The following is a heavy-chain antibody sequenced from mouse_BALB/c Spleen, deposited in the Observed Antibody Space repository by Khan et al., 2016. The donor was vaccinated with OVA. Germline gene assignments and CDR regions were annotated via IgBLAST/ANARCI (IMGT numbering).Heavy chain of an antibody. Sequence: QVQLKQSGAELARPGTSVKVSCKASGYSFTDYLIDWVNQRHGQGLEWIGVINPGSGDINYNENFTGKATLTADKSSSTAYMQLSSLTSDDSAVYFCARGGYGSLAYWGQGTLVTVSA. J-gene: IGHJ3*01. CDR3: ARGGYGSLAY. D-gene: IGHD1-1*02. V-gene: IGHV1-54*01. CDR2: INPGSGDI. CDR1: GYSFTDYL.